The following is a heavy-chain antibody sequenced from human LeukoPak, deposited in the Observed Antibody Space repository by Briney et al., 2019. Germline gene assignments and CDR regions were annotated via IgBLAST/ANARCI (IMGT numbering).Heavy chain of an antibody. J-gene: IGHJ3*02. D-gene: IGHD3-22*01. CDR3: ARESNWYYYNSSGYRDAFDI. V-gene: IGHV4-59*01. CDR2: IYYSGST. CDR1: GVSISSYY. Sequence: PSETLSLTCTVSGVSISSYYWSWIRQPPGKGLEWIGYIYYSGSTNYNPSLKSRVTISVDTSKDQFSLKLSSVPAADPAVYYCARESNWYYYNSSGYRDAFDIWGQGTMVTVSS.